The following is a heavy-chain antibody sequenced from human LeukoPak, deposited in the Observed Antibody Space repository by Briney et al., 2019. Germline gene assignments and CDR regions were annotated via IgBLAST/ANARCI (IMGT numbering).Heavy chain of an antibody. J-gene: IGHJ3*02. D-gene: IGHD6-13*01. V-gene: IGHV3-30*18. Sequence: GRSLRLSCAASGFTFSSCGMHWVRQAPGKGLEWVAVISYDGSNKYYADSVKGRFTISRDNSKNTLYLQMNSLRAEDTAVYYCAKDFSSSWHDAFDIWGQGTMVTVSS. CDR2: ISYDGSNK. CDR3: AKDFSSSWHDAFDI. CDR1: GFTFSSCG.